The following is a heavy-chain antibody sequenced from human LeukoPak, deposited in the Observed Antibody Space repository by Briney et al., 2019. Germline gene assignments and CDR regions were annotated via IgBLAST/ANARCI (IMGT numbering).Heavy chain of an antibody. CDR2: INSDGSST. Sequence: PGGSLRLSCAASGFTFSSYWMHWVRQAPGKGLLWVSRINSDGSSTSYADSVKGRFTISRDNAKNTLYLQMNSLRAEDTAVYYCARDRSGSYASSDYWGQGTLVTVSS. D-gene: IGHD1-26*01. CDR1: GFTFSSYW. J-gene: IGHJ4*02. V-gene: IGHV3-74*01. CDR3: ARDRSGSYASSDY.